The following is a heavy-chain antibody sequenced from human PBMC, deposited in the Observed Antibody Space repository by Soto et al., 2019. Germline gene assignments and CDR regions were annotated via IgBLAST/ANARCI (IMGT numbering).Heavy chain of an antibody. CDR1: GFTFSSYW. D-gene: IGHD2-21*01. CDR3: ARDGEGY. Sequence: GGSLRLSCVASGFTFSSYWMHWVRQVPGKGLVWVSRINTDGSETNYADSVKGRFTVSRDNAKKTQYLQMNSLRAEDTAVYYCARDGEGYWGQGTLVTVSS. CDR2: INTDGSET. J-gene: IGHJ4*02. V-gene: IGHV3-74*01.